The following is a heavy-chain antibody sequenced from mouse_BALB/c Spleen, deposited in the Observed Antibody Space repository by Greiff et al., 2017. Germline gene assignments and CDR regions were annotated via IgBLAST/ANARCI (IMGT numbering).Heavy chain of an antibody. CDR2: IRLKSDNYAT. D-gene: IGHD1-1*01. CDR3: TGLLPFAY. J-gene: IGHJ3*01. CDR1: GFTFSSYW. Sequence: EVKLVESGGGLVQPGGSMKLSCVASGFTFSSYWMSWVRQSPEKGLEWVAEIRLKSDNYATHYAESVKGKFTISRDDSKSRLYLQMNSLRAEDTGIYYCTGLLPFAYWGQGTLVTVSA. V-gene: IGHV6-3*01.